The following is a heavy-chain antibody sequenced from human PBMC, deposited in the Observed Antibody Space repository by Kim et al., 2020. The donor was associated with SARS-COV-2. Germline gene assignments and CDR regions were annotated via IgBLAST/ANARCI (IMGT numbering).Heavy chain of an antibody. CDR3: ARDGSARYSSGWF. Sequence: GGSLRLSCAASGFTYSTYAMNWVRQAPGKGLEWVALIGGNAGSTYYADSVKGRFTISRDNSKNTVFLEMNSLRADDTAVYYCARDGSARYSSGWF. CDR1: GFTYSTYA. V-gene: IGHV3-23*01. J-gene: IGHJ5*01. D-gene: IGHD6-19*01. CDR2: IGGNAGST.